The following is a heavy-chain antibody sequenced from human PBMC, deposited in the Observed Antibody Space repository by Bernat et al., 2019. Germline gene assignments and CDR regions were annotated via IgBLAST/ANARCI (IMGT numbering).Heavy chain of an antibody. CDR1: GFTFGDYA. CDR2: IRSNAYGGTK. D-gene: IGHD2-2*01. V-gene: IGHV3-49*03. CDR3: TSDCSSASCYGASYYYYGMDV. Sequence: EVQLVESGGGLVQPGRSLRLSCTASGFTFGDYAMSWFRQAPGKGLEWVGFIRSNAYGGTKEYAASVKGRFTISRDDYKSIAYLQMNSLKTEDTAVYSCTSDCSSASCYGASYYYYGMDVWGQGTTVTVSS. J-gene: IGHJ6*02.